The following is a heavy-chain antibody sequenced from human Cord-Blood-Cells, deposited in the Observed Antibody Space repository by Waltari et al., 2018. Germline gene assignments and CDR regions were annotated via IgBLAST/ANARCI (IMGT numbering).Heavy chain of an antibody. CDR1: GYTHTELP. Sequence: HVHLVQSTSAVMRHGSSVKVSCTITGYTHTELPMHGVSRPHGPGLVWMGGVDPEDGETIDAQKFQGRVTMTEDTSTDTAYMELSSLRSEDTAVYDCAIILRLGYCSGGSCYDAFDIWGQGTMVTGSS. V-gene: IGHV1-24*01. CDR2: VDPEDGET. CDR3: AIILRLGYCSGGSCYDAFDI. D-gene: IGHD2-15*01. J-gene: IGHJ3*02.